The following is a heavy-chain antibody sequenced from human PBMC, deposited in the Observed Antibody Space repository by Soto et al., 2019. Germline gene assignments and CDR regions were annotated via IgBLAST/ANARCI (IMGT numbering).Heavy chain of an antibody. Sequence: QVQLVQSGAEVKKPGASVKVSCKASGYTFTRHGISWVRQAPGQGLEWMGWISAYNGNTNYAQKLQGRVTMTTDTSTSTGYMELRSLRAYDTAVYYCAEERPVGGWFDPWGQGTLVTVSS. CDR1: GYTFTRHG. CDR3: AEERPVGGWFDP. D-gene: IGHD1-1*01. J-gene: IGHJ5*02. V-gene: IGHV1-18*01. CDR2: ISAYNGNT.